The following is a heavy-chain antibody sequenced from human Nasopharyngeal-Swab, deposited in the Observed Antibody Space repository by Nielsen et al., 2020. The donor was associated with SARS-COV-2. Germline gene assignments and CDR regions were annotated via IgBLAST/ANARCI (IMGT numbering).Heavy chain of an antibody. J-gene: IGHJ6*02. V-gene: IGHV3-53*01. Sequence: GESLKISCAASGFTVSSNYTSWVRPAPGKGLEWVSIIYSGGSTHYADSVKGRFTISRDNSKNTVHLQMKSLRAEDTAIYYCARDNDEYGMDVWGQGTTVTVSS. CDR2: IYSGGST. CDR1: GFTVSSNY. D-gene: IGHD1-1*01. CDR3: ARDNDEYGMDV.